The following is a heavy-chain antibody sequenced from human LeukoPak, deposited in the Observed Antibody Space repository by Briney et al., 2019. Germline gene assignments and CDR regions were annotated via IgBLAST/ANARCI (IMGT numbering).Heavy chain of an antibody. V-gene: IGHV4-39*01. D-gene: IGHD6-13*01. J-gene: IGHJ3*02. CDR3: ARHVHRQQLVPIAFDI. CDR2: IYYSGST. CDR1: GGSISSSSYY. Sequence: SETLSLTCTVSGGSISSSSYYWGWIRQPPGKGLEWIGSIYYSGSTYYNPSLKSRVTISVDTSKNQFSLKLSSVTAADTAEYYCARHVHRQQLVPIAFDIWGQGTMVTVSS.